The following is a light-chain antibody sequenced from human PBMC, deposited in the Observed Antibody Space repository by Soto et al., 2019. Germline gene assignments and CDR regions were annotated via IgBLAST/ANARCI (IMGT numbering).Light chain of an antibody. CDR3: QQYNNWPPLT. CDR2: GAS. CDR1: QSVSSN. Sequence: EIVMTQSPATLSVSPGESATRSCRASQSVSSNLAWYQQKPGQAPRLLIYGASTRATGIPARFSGRGSGTEFTLTISSLQAEDFAVYYCQQYNNWPPLTFGGGTKVEIK. J-gene: IGKJ4*01. V-gene: IGKV3-15*01.